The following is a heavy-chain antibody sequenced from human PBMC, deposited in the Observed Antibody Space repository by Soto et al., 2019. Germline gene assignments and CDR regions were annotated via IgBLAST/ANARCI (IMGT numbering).Heavy chain of an antibody. D-gene: IGHD2-2*01. CDR3: ARIWPAAMQTDY. V-gene: IGHV4-31*03. Sequence: PSETLSLTSTVSGVSIGTSGSYWSWIRQYPGKGLEWIGHIFYSGSTSYNPSLKNRVTISVGTSNNQFSLKLTSVTAADTAVYYCARIWPAAMQTDYWGQGTLVTVSS. CDR1: GVSIGTSGSY. J-gene: IGHJ4*02. CDR2: IFYSGST.